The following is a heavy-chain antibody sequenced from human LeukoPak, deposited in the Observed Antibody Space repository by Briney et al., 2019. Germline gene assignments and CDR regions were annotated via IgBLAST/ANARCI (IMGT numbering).Heavy chain of an antibody. CDR1: GFTFSSYS. Sequence: SGGSLRLSCAASGFTFSSYSMNWVRQAPGKGLEWVSSISSSSSYIYYADSVKGRFTISRDNAKNSLYLQMNSLRAEDTAVYYCARCGPHSGIEGYYYYYYMDVWGKGTTVTVSS. D-gene: IGHD3-10*01. CDR2: ISSSSSYI. CDR3: ARCGPHSGIEGYYYYYYMDV. J-gene: IGHJ6*03. V-gene: IGHV3-21*01.